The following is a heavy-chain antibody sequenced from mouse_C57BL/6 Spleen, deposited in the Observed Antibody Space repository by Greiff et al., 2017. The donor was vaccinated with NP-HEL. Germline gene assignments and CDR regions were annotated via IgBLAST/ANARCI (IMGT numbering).Heavy chain of an antibody. CDR3: AGGNYSYFDY. CDR2: IDPSDSYT. V-gene: IGHV1-69*01. D-gene: IGHD2-1*01. Sequence: QVQLKQPGAELVMPGASVKLSCKASGYTFTSYWMHWVKQRPGQGLEWIGEIDPSDSYTNYNQKFKGKSTLTVDKSSSTAYMQLSSLTSEDSAVHYCAGGNYSYFDYWGQGTTLTVSS. J-gene: IGHJ2*01. CDR1: GYTFTSYW.